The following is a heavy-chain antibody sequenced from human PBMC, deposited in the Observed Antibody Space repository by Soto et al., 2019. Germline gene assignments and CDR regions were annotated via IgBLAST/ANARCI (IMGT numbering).Heavy chain of an antibody. Sequence: ASVKVSCKASGGTFSSYAISWVRQAPGQGLEWMGGIIPIFGTANYAQKYQGRVTITADESTSTAYMELSSLRSEDTAVYYCARVRGGGMDVWGQGTTVTVSS. J-gene: IGHJ6*02. CDR2: IIPIFGTA. V-gene: IGHV1-69*13. CDR3: ARVRGGGMDV. D-gene: IGHD3-10*01. CDR1: GGTFSSYA.